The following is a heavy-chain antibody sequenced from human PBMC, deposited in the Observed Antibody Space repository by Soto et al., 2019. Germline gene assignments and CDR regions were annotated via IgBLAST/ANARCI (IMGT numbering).Heavy chain of an antibody. CDR3: ARISAVSGSNPFDY. CDR1: GFTFSSYA. CDR2: ISYDGSNK. Sequence: GGSLRLSCAASGFTFSSYAMHWVRQAPGKGLEWVAVISYDGSNKYYADSVKGRFTISRDNSKNTLYLQMNSLRAEDTAVYYCARISAVSGSNPFDYWGQGTLVTVSS. J-gene: IGHJ4*02. V-gene: IGHV3-30-3*01. D-gene: IGHD1-26*01.